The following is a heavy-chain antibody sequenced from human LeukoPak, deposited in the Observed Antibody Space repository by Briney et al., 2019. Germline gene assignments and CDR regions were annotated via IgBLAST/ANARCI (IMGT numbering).Heavy chain of an antibody. J-gene: IGHJ3*02. Sequence: SQTLSLTCTVSGGSISSGGYSWSWIRQHPGKGLEWIGYIYYSGSTYYNPYLKSRVTISVDTSKNQFSLKLSSLTAADTAVYYCARGNQRSHAFDIWGQGTMVTVSS. V-gene: IGHV4-31*03. D-gene: IGHD4-17*01. CDR1: GGSISSGGYS. CDR3: ARGNQRSHAFDI. CDR2: IYYSGST.